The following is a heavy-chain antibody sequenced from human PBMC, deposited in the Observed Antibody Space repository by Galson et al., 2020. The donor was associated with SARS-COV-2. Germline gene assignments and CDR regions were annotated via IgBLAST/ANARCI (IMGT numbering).Heavy chain of an antibody. CDR2: INHSGST. J-gene: IGHJ5*02. CDR3: ARAGYSSSWYGVRYWFDP. D-gene: IGHD6-13*01. Sequence: SETLSLTCAVYGGSFSGYYWSWIRQPPGKGLEWIGEINHSGSTNYNPSLKSRVTISVDTSKNQFSLKLSSVTAADTAVYYCARAGYSSSWYGVRYWFDPWG. V-gene: IGHV4-34*01. CDR1: GGSFSGYY.